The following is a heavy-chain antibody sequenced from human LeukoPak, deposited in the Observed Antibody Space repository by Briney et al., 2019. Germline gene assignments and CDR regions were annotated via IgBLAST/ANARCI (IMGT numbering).Heavy chain of an antibody. J-gene: IGHJ4*02. Sequence: GGSLRLSCEASGFTFGSFAMYWVRQAPGKGLDWIAGIFGGGGSPHYADSVKGRFTISRDNSKNTVYLQINSLRAEDTAVYYCGRTTAGYSSGQKPAWPVDYWGQGTLVTVSS. V-gene: IGHV3-23*01. D-gene: IGHD5-18*01. CDR2: IFGGGGSP. CDR1: GFTFGSFA. CDR3: GRTTAGYSSGQKPAWPVDY.